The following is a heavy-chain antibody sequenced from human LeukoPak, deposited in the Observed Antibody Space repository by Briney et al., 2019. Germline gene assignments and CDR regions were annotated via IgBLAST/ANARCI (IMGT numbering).Heavy chain of an antibody. CDR3: AKGPNVLGTNWFDP. D-gene: IGHD3-16*01. Sequence: GGSLRLSCAASGFTFSSYAMSWVRQAPGKGLEWVSAISGSGGSTYYADSVKGRFTISRGNSKNTLYLQMNSLRAEDTAVYYCAKGPNVLGTNWFDPWGQGTLVTVSS. V-gene: IGHV3-23*01. CDR2: ISGSGGST. CDR1: GFTFSSYA. J-gene: IGHJ5*02.